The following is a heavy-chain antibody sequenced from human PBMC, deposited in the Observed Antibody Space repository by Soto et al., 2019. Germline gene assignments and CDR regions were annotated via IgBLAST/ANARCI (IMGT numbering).Heavy chain of an antibody. CDR3: SRQHYAALDAFDV. CDR1: GFTFSGSA. CDR2: IRSKANTYAT. Sequence: PGGSLRLSCAASGFTFSGSAMHWVRQASGKGLEWVGRIRSKANTYATSYAASVKGRFTISRDDSNNTAYLHMNSLKAEDTALYYCSRQHYAALDAFDVWGLGTMVTVSS. D-gene: IGHD3-16*01. J-gene: IGHJ3*01. V-gene: IGHV3-73*01.